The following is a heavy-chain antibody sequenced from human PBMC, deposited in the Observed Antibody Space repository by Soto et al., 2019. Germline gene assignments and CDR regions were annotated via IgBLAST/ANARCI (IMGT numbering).Heavy chain of an antibody. D-gene: IGHD3-9*01. Sequence: GASVKVSCKASGYTFTGYYMHWVRQAPGQGLEWMGWINPNSGGTNYAQKFQGWVTMTRDTSISTAYMELSRLRSDDTAVYYCAREGVFYDILTGYWSPGSGSYAFDIWGQGTMVTVSS. V-gene: IGHV1-2*04. CDR1: GYTFTGYY. CDR2: INPNSGGT. J-gene: IGHJ3*02. CDR3: AREGVFYDILTGYWSPGSGSYAFDI.